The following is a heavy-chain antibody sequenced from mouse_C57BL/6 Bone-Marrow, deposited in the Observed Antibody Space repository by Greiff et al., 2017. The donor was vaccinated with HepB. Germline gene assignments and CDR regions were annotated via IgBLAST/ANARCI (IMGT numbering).Heavy chain of an antibody. J-gene: IGHJ4*01. D-gene: IGHD1-1*01. CDR1: GYTFTDYY. Sequence: EVQLQQSGPELVKPRASVKISCKASGYTFTDYYMNWVKQSHGKSLEWIGDINPNNGGTSYNQKFKGKATLTVDKSSSTAYMELRSLTSEDSAVYYCASYYGYAMDYWGQGTSVTVSS. CDR2: INPNNGGT. CDR3: ASYYGYAMDY. V-gene: IGHV1-26*01.